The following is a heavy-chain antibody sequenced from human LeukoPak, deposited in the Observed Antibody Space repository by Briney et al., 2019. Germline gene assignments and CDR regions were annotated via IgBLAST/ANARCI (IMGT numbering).Heavy chain of an antibody. CDR1: GGTFSSYA. CDR3: AREGYSSEERLGA. D-gene: IGHD6-19*01. J-gene: IGHJ5*02. V-gene: IGHV7-4-1*02. CDR2: INTNTGNP. Sequence: ASAKVSCRASGGTFSSYAIGWVRQAPGQGLEWMGWINTNTGNPTYAQGFTGRFVFSLDTSVSTAYLQISSLKAEDTAVYYCAREGYSSEERLGAWGQGTLVTVSS.